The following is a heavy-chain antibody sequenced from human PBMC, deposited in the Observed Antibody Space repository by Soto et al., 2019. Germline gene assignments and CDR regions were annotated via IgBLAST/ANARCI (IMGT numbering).Heavy chain of an antibody. CDR2: VYHTGRT. CDR1: GGSFKSGSYS. V-gene: IGHV4-61*01. J-gene: IGHJ4*02. D-gene: IGHD3-3*01. Sequence: SETLSLTCTVSGGSFKSGSYSWSWIRQPPGKGLEWIGYVYHTGRTSYNPSLKSRVPISMDTSKNQFPLNLDSVTAADTAVYFCARDFAYFDSWGQGTLVTVSS. CDR3: ARDFAYFDS.